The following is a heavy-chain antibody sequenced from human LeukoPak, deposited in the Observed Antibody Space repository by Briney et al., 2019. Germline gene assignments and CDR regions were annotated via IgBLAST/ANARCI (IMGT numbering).Heavy chain of an antibody. CDR3: ARRVEVGNYFEY. J-gene: IGHJ4*02. V-gene: IGHV1-2*02. CDR1: GYTFTAYY. CDR2: INPDSGAT. D-gene: IGHD3-3*01. Sequence: ASVKVSCKASGYTFTAYYIHWVRQAPGQGLEWMGWINPDSGATDYAQKFRGRVTMTRDTSVTTAYMELSSLTSDDTALYYCARRVEVGNYFEYWGQGSLVTVSS.